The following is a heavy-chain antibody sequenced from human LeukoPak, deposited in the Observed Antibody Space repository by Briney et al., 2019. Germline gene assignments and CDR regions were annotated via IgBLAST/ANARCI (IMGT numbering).Heavy chain of an antibody. V-gene: IGHV1-69*04. D-gene: IGHD6-19*01. Sequence: GSSVKVSCKASGGTFSSYAISWVRQAPGQGLEWMGRIIPILGIANYAQKFQGRVTITADKSTSTAYMELSSLRSEDTAVYYCARDPPPYSSGWYFDYWGQGTLVTVSS. CDR3: ARDPPPYSSGWYFDY. CDR2: IIPILGIA. CDR1: GGTFSSYA. J-gene: IGHJ4*02.